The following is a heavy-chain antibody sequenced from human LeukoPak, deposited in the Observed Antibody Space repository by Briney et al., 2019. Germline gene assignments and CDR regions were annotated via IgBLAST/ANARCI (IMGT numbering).Heavy chain of an antibody. D-gene: IGHD2-8*01. V-gene: IGHV1-3*01. Sequence: ASVKVSCKASGYTFTSYAMHWVRQAPGQRLEWMGWINAGNGNTKYSQKIQGRVTITRDTSADTAYMELSSLRSEDTAVYYCARLKYCTNGVCYAGFDYWGQGTLVTVSS. CDR2: INAGNGNT. CDR3: ARLKYCTNGVCYAGFDY. J-gene: IGHJ4*02. CDR1: GYTFTSYA.